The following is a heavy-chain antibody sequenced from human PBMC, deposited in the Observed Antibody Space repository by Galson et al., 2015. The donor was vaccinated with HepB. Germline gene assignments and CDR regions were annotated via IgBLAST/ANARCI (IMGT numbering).Heavy chain of an antibody. CDR1: GFTFSSYG. D-gene: IGHD3-22*01. Sequence: SLRLSCAASGFTFSSYGMHWVRQAPGKGLEWVAVISYDGSNKYYADSVKGRFTISRDNSKNTLYLQMNSLRAEDTAVYYCARDGRSSGIGYWGQGTLVTVSS. V-gene: IGHV3-30*03. CDR3: ARDGRSSGIGY. CDR2: ISYDGSNK. J-gene: IGHJ4*02.